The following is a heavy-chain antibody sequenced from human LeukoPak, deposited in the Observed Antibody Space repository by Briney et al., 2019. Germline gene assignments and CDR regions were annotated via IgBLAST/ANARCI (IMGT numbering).Heavy chain of an antibody. J-gene: IGHJ3*02. V-gene: IGHV1-2*02. CDR3: ARDGDSSGYYFNAFDI. CDR2: INPNSGGT. D-gene: IGHD3-22*01. Sequence: ASVKVSCKASGYTFTGYYMHWVRQAPGQGLEWMGWINPNSGGTSYAQKFQGRVTMTRDTSISTAYMELSRLRSDDTAVYYCARDGDSSGYYFNAFDIWGQGTMVTVSS. CDR1: GYTFTGYY.